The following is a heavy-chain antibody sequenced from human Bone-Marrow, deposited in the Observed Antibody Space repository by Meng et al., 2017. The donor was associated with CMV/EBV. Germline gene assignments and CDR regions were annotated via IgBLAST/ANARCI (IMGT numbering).Heavy chain of an antibody. CDR1: GFTFSNAW. Sequence: GGSLRLSCAASGFTFSNAWMSWVRQAPGKGLEWVGRIKSKTDGGTTDYAAPVKGRFTISRDDSKNTLYLQMNSLKTEDTAVYYCTTDPDSSPTYYYYGKDVWGQGHTVNGAS. CDR2: IKSKTDGGTT. D-gene: IGHD3-22*01. V-gene: IGHV3-15*01. J-gene: IGHJ6*01. CDR3: TTDPDSSPTYYYYGKDV.